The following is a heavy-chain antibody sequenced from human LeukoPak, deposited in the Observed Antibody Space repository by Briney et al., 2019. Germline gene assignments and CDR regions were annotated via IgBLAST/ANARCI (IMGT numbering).Heavy chain of an antibody. CDR2: ISGSGGST. D-gene: IGHD6-19*01. CDR3: AKVYTPSSGWFFDY. J-gene: IGHJ4*02. CDR1: GFTFSSYA. V-gene: IGHV3-23*01. Sequence: GGSLRLSCAASGFTFSSYAMSWVRQAPGKGLGWVSVISGSGGSTYYADPVKGRFTISRDNSKNTLYLQMNSLRAEDTAVYYCAKVYTPSSGWFFDYWGQGTLVTVSS.